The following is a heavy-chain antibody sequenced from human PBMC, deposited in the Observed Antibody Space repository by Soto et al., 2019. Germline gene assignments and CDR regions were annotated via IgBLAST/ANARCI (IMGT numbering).Heavy chain of an antibody. V-gene: IGHV5-51*01. D-gene: IGHD3-3*01. Sequence: GESLKISCKGSGYSFTSYWIGWVRQMPGKGLEWMGIIYPGDSDTRYSPSFQGQVTISADKSISTAYLQWSSLKASDTAMYYCARRGTYYDFWSGYSGRPTPGNWFDPWGQGTLVTVSS. CDR2: IYPGDSDT. CDR1: GYSFTSYW. CDR3: ARRGTYYDFWSGYSGRPTPGNWFDP. J-gene: IGHJ5*02.